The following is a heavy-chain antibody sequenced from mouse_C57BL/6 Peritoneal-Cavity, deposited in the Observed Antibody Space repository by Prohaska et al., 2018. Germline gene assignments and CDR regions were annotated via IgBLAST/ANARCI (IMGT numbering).Heavy chain of an antibody. Sequence: LEWIGAIDPETGGTAYNQKFKGKAIRTADKASSTAYMELRSLTSEDSAVYYCTRESFYYDYDRDAYWGQGTLVTVSA. D-gene: IGHD2-4*01. J-gene: IGHJ3*01. V-gene: IGHV1-15*01. CDR2: IDPETGGT. CDR3: TRESFYYDYDRDAY.